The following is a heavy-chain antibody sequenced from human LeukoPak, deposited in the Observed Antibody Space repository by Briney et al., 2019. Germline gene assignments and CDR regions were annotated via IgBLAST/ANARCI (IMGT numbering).Heavy chain of an antibody. Sequence: ASVKVSCKASGYTFTGYYTHWVRQAPGQGLGWMGWINPNSGGTNYAQKFQGRVTMTRDTSISTAYMELSRLRSDDTAVYYCARVFELTGTTGGDYWGQGTLVTVSS. CDR2: INPNSGGT. D-gene: IGHD1-7*01. V-gene: IGHV1-2*02. J-gene: IGHJ4*02. CDR3: ARVFELTGTTGGDY. CDR1: GYTFTGYY.